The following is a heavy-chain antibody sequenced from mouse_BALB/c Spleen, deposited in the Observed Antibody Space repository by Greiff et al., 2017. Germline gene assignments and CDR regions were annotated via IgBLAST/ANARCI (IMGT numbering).Heavy chain of an antibody. D-gene: IGHD2-1*01. V-gene: IGHV5-17*02. CDR1: GFTFSSVG. CDR2: ISSGSSTI. Sequence: EVKLEESGGGLVQPGGSRKLSCAASGFTFSSVGMHWVRQAPETGLVWVAYISSGSSTIYYADTVKGRFTISRDKPKNPLFLQMTSLTSEDTAMYYCARDGNYGYYAMDYWGQGTSVTVSS. CDR3: ARDGNYGYYAMDY. J-gene: IGHJ4*01.